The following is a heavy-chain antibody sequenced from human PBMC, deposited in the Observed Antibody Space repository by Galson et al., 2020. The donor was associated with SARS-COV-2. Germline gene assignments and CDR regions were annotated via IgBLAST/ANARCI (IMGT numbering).Heavy chain of an antibody. Sequence: GGSLRLSCAASGFTFSSSWMSWVRPAPGKGLAWVANIKPDGRETYYVDSVKGRFTISRDNAKNSLYLQMNSLRAEDTAVYYCARDTYDGAVYYYYYGMDVWGQGTTVTVSS. CDR2: IKPDGRET. D-gene: IGHD5-12*01. CDR3: ARDTYDGAVYYYYYGMDV. CDR1: GFTFSSSW. V-gene: IGHV3-7*01. J-gene: IGHJ6*02.